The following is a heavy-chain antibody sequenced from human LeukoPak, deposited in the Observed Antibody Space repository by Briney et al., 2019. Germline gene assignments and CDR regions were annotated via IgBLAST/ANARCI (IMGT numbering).Heavy chain of an antibody. J-gene: IGHJ5*02. CDR3: ARHIVVVPTHNWFDP. V-gene: IGHV1-8*01. D-gene: IGHD2-2*01. CDR1: GYTFTSYD. CDR2: MNPNSGNT. Sequence: ASVKVSCKASGYTFTSYDINWVRQATGQGLEWMGWMNPNSGNTGYAQKFQGRVTMTRNTSISTAYMELSSLRSEDTAVCYCARHIVVVPTHNWFDPWGQGTLVTVSS.